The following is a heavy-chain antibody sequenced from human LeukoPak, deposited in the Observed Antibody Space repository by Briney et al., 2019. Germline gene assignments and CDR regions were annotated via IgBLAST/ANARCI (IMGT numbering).Heavy chain of an antibody. CDR3: ARDRAPYGSEPFDP. D-gene: IGHD1-14*01. CDR2: IYYTGST. V-gene: IGHV4-39*07. CDR1: GGSISSSSYY. J-gene: IGHJ5*02. Sequence: SETLSLTCTVSGGSISSSSYYWGWIRQPPGKGLEWIGSIYYTGSTYYSPSLKSRVTISLDTSKNQFSLKLTSVTAADTAVYYCARDRAPYGSEPFDPWGQGTLVTVSS.